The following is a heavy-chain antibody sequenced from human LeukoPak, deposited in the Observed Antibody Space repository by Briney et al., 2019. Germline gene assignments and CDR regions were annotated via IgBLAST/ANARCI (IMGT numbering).Heavy chain of an antibody. CDR1: GYTFTSYD. Sequence: ASVKVSCKASGYTFTSYDFNWVRQATGQRPEWMGWMSPNSGDTGYAQKFQDRVTMTRNTSISTAYMELSSLRSDDTAVYYCARVLRGYCSSTSCYTLGYWGQGTLVTVSS. CDR2: MSPNSGDT. D-gene: IGHD2-2*02. CDR3: ARVLRGYCSSTSCYTLGY. J-gene: IGHJ4*02. V-gene: IGHV1-8*01.